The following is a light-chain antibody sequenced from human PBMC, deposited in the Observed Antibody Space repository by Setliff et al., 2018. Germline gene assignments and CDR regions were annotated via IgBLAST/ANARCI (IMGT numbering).Light chain of an antibody. J-gene: IGLJ1*01. V-gene: IGLV2-14*03. Sequence: QSALPQPASVSGSPGQSITISCTGTSSDVGGYNYVSWFQHHPGKAPKLMIYDVNKRPSGVSNRFSGSKSGNTASLTISGLQAEDETDYSCSSYTSSSTYVFGTGTKVTVL. CDR1: SSDVGGYNY. CDR3: SSYTSSSTYV. CDR2: DVN.